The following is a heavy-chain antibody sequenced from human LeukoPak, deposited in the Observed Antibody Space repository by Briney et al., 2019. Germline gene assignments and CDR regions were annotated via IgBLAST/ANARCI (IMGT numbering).Heavy chain of an antibody. CDR3: ARGHYDSSGYYIGPFDY. CDR2: ISDSGYST. CDR1: GFTFNSYT. J-gene: IGHJ4*02. V-gene: IGHV3-23*01. Sequence: PGGSLRLSCAASGFTFNSYTMSWVRQAPGKGLEWVSAISDSGYSTYYADSVKGRFTISRDRSKNTVYLQMNGLRAEDTAVYYCARGHYDSSGYYIGPFDYWGQGTLVTVFS. D-gene: IGHD3-22*01.